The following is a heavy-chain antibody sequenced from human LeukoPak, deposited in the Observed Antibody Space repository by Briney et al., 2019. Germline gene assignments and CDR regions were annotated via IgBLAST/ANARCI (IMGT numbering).Heavy chain of an antibody. Sequence: PGGSLRLSCAASGFTFSSYAMHWVRQAPGKGLEWVAVISYDGSNKYYADSVKGRFTISRDNSKNTLYLQMNSLRAEDTAVYYCARESNHYYDSSGDPPDYWGQGTLVTVSS. CDR3: ARESNHYYDSSGDPPDY. CDR2: ISYDGSNK. CDR1: GFTFSSYA. J-gene: IGHJ4*02. D-gene: IGHD3-22*01. V-gene: IGHV3-30*04.